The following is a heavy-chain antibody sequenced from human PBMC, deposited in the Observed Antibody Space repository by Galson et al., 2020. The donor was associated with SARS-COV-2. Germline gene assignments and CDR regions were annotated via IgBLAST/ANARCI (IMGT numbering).Heavy chain of an antibody. V-gene: IGHV3-33*01. J-gene: IGHJ6*02. CDR2: IWYDGSNK. Sequence: GGSLRLSCAASGFTFSSYGMHWVRQAPGKGLEWVAVIWYDGSNKYYADSVKGRFTISRDNSKNTLYLQMNSLRAEDTAVYYCARLLSYYYDMDVWGQGTTVTVSS. CDR1: GFTFSSYG. CDR3: ARLLSYYYDMDV.